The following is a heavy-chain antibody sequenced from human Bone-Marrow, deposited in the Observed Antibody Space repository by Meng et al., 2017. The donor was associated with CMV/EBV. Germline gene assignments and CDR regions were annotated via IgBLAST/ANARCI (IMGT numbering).Heavy chain of an antibody. CDR1: GYTFTAHY. Sequence: ASVKVSCKASGYTFTAHYFHWVRQAPGQGLEWMGWINPNSGGTNYAQKFQGRVTMTRDTSISTAYMELSRLRSDDTAVYYCAIPGYCSSTSCSIYYYYYGMDVWGQGTTVTVSS. CDR2: INPNSGGT. J-gene: IGHJ6*02. CDR3: AIPGYCSSTSCSIYYYYYGMDV. D-gene: IGHD2-2*01. V-gene: IGHV1-2*02.